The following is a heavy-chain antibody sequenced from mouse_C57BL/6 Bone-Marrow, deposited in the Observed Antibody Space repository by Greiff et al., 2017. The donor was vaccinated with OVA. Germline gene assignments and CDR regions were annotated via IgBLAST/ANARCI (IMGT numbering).Heavy chain of an antibody. CDR1: GYTFTSYW. D-gene: IGHD1-1*01. CDR3: ARGGYYGPFDY. CDR2: IDPSDSYT. J-gene: IGHJ2*01. Sequence: QVQLKESGAELVRPGTSVKLSCKASGYTFTSYWMHWVKQRPGQGLEWIGVIDPSDSYTNYNQKFKGKATLTVDTSSSTASMQLSSLTSEDSAVYYCARGGYYGPFDYWGQGTTLTVSS. V-gene: IGHV1-59*01.